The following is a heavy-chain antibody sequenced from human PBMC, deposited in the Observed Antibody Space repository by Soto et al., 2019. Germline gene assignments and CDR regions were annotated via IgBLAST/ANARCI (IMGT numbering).Heavy chain of an antibody. CDR2: ISYDGSNK. Sequence: QVQLVESGGGVVQPGRSLRLSCAASGFTFSSYAMHWVRQAPGKGLEWVAVISYDGSNKNYADSVKGRFTISRDNSKNTLYLQMNSLRAEDTAVYYCARGYDFWSGYYYPYGMDVWGQGTPVTVSS. D-gene: IGHD3-3*01. V-gene: IGHV3-30-3*01. CDR3: ARGYDFWSGYYYPYGMDV. J-gene: IGHJ6*02. CDR1: GFTFSSYA.